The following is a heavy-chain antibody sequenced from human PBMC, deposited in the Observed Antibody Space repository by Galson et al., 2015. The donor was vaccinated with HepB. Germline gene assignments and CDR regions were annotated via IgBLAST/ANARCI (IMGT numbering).Heavy chain of an antibody. V-gene: IGHV3-15*07. CDR1: GFTFSNAW. CDR2: IKSKTDGGTT. J-gene: IGHJ4*02. Sequence: SLRLSCAASGFTFSNAWMNWVRQAPGKGLEWVGRIKSKTDGGTTDYAAPVKGRFTISRDDSKNTLYLQMNSLKTEDTAVYYCTTLYYYDSSGYSDYWGQGTLVTVSS. CDR3: TTLYYYDSSGYSDY. D-gene: IGHD3-22*01.